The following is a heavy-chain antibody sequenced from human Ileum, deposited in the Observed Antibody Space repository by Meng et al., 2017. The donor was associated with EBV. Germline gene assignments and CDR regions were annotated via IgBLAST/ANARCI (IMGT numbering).Heavy chain of an antibody. V-gene: IGHV6-1*01. J-gene: IGHJ5*02. CDR1: GDSVSSDKTA. CDR3: ATSRIAKFDR. CDR2: TYRRSRWYY. Sequence: QLPRHEPGPGLVQPAQSLSLSCVIAGDSVSSDKTAWNWIRQSPSRGLEWLGRTYRRSRWYYDYALSVKSRINISPDTSKNQVSLQLNSVTDEDTGIYYCATSRIAKFDRWGQGTLVTVSS.